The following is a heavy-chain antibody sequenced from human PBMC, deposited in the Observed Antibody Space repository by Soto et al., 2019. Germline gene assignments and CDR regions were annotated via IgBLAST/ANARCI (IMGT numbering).Heavy chain of an antibody. J-gene: IGHJ4*02. CDR2: IGGDGEST. CDR3: ARVSGWYFLDY. CDR1: GFTFSRYA. V-gene: IGHV3-23*01. D-gene: IGHD6-19*01. Sequence: GGSLRLSCAASGFTFSRYAMSWVRQIPGKGLECVSAIGGDGESTHYADSVKGRFTISRDNSKNTLYLQLNSLRVEDTAVYYCARVSGWYFLDYWGQGTLVTVSS.